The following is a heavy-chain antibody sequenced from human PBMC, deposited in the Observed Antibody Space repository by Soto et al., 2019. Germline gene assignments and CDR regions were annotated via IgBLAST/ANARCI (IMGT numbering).Heavy chain of an antibody. CDR3: TTDSYSTIIIVRFDY. D-gene: IGHD3-22*01. CDR1: GFTFSNAW. V-gene: IGHV3-15*07. Sequence: GGSLRLSCAASGFTFSNAWLNWVRQAPGKGLEWVGRLNSKTDGGTTDYAAPVKGRFAISRDDANNMVYLQMNSLKIEDTAVYYCTTDSYSTIIIVRFDYWGHGTLVTVSS. CDR2: LNSKTDGGTT. J-gene: IGHJ4*01.